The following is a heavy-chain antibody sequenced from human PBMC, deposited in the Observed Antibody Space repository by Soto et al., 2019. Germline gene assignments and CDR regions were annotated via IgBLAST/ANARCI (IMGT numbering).Heavy chain of an antibody. Sequence: PGGSLRLSCAASGFSFSSHAMSWVRQAPGKGLEWVSSISAGADGAYYADSVKGRFTISRANSNNTLYLQMNSVRAEDTAVYFCARDLWWYLHWGQGTLVTGLL. CDR3: ARDLWWYLH. V-gene: IGHV3-23*01. J-gene: IGHJ4*02. CDR2: ISAGADGA. CDR1: GFSFSSHA. D-gene: IGHD2-15*01.